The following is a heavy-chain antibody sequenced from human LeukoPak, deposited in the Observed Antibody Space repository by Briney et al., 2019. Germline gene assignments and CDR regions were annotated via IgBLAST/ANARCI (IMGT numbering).Heavy chain of an antibody. D-gene: IGHD1-26*01. CDR1: GYTFTSYG. CDR3: ARGHSGSYSGWFDP. CDR2: ISAYNGNT. Sequence: GASVKVSCKASGYTFTSYGISWVRQAPGQGLEWMGWISAYNGNTNYAQKLQGRVTMTTDTSTSTAYMELRSLRSADTAVYYCARGHSGSYSGWFDPWGQGTLVTVSS. J-gene: IGHJ5*02. V-gene: IGHV1-18*01.